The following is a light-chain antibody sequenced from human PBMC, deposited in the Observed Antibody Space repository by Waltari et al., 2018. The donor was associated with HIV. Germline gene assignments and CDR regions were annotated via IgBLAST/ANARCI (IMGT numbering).Light chain of an antibody. CDR1: QDISVY. J-gene: IGKJ2*01. CDR2: AES. V-gene: IGKV1-27*01. CDR3: QKYDSAPSP. Sequence: DIHMTQSPSSLSASVGDRVTVTCRASQDISVYVAWYQQKPGKAPKLLIYAESTLQSEVPSRFSGSGSGTDFTLTISSLQPEDVASYYCQKYDSAPSPFGQGTKLEIK.